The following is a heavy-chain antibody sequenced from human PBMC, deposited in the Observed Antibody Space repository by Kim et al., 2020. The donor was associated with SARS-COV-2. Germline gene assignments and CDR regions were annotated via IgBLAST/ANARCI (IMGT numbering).Heavy chain of an antibody. V-gene: IGHV3-21*01. CDR3: ASSFSSGLVYFAY. Sequence: GGSLRLSCAASGFTFSSYSMNWVRQAPGKGLEWVSSISSSRSYIYYAASVKGRFTISRDNAKNSLYLQMNSLRAEYTAVYYCASSFSSGLVYFAYWGQVT. CDR2: ISSSRSYI. CDR1: GFTFSSYS. D-gene: IGHD6-19*01. J-gene: IGHJ4*02.